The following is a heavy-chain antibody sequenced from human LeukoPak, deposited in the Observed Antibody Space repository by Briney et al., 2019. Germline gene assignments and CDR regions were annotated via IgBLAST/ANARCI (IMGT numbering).Heavy chain of an antibody. J-gene: IGHJ5*02. CDR2: IYYSGST. V-gene: IGHV4-39*07. Sequence: SETLSLTCTVSGGSISSSSYYWGWIRQPPGKGLEWLASIYYSGSTYYNPSLKSRVTISVDTSKNQFSLKLSSVTAADTAVYYCARGHDSIKTFGEVIKSRTRWFDPWGQGTLVTVSS. CDR1: GGSISSSSYY. D-gene: IGHD3-3*01. CDR3: ARGHDSIKTFGEVIKSRTRWFDP.